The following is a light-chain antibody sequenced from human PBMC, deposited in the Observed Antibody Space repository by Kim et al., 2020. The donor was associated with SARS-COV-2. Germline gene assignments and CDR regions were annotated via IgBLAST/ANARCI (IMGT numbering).Light chain of an antibody. Sequence: DTVMTQSPAALSVSAGELVTLSCRASESVGSNLAWYQQRPGQAPRLLIYAASTRPAGIPARFSGSGSETDFTLFISSVQSEDFAVYFCQQYNDWPLTFGGGTKLEI. CDR3: QQYNDWPLT. CDR1: ESVGSN. V-gene: IGKV3-15*01. CDR2: AAS. J-gene: IGKJ4*01.